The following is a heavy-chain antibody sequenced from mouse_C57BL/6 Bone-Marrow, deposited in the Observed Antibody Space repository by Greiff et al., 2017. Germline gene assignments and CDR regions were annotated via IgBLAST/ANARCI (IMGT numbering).Heavy chain of an antibody. CDR1: GYTFTDYE. V-gene: IGHV1-15*01. CDR2: IDPETGGT. Sequence: QVHVKQSGAELVRPGASVTLSCKASGYTFTDYEMHWVKQTPVHGLEWIGAIDPETGGTAYNQKFKGKAILTADKSSSTAYMELRSLTSTDSAVYYCARSGAYEGYYWGQGTTLTVSS. CDR3: ARSGAYEGYY. D-gene: IGHD1-1*01. J-gene: IGHJ2*01.